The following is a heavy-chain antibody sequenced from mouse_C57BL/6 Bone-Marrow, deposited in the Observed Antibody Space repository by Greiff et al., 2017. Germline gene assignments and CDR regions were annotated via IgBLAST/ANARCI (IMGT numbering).Heavy chain of an antibody. CDR2: LYPGSGST. CDR1: GYTFTSYW. Sequence: QVQLQQPGAELVKPGASVKMSCKASGYTFTSYWITWVKQRPGQGLAWIGDLYPGSGSTNYNEKFKSKATLTVDTSSSTAYMQLSSLTSEDSAVYYCARDYYGSSYEDYVDYWGQGTTLTVSS. CDR3: ARDYYGSSYEDYVDY. D-gene: IGHD1-1*01. J-gene: IGHJ2*01. V-gene: IGHV1-55*01.